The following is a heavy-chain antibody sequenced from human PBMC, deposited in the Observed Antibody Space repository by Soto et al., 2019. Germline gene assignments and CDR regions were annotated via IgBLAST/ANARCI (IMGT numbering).Heavy chain of an antibody. CDR1: GGSISSYY. Sequence: SETLSLTCTVSGGSISSYYWSWIRQPPGKGLEWIGYIYYSGSTNYNPSLKSRVTISVDTSRNRFSLKLSSVTAADTAVYYCARGFPSWSGYPPREDLFDYWGQGTLVTVSS. D-gene: IGHD3-3*01. CDR2: IYYSGST. CDR3: ARGFPSWSGYPPREDLFDY. J-gene: IGHJ4*02. V-gene: IGHV4-59*01.